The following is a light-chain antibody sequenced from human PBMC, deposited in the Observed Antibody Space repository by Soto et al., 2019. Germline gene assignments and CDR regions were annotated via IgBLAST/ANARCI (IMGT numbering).Light chain of an antibody. CDR3: QSYDSRLSGSRV. Sequence: QSVLTQPPSVSGAPGQRVTISCTGSSSNIGAGYDVHWYQQLPGTAPKLLIYCNSNRPSGVPDRFSGSKSGTSASLAITGLQAEDEADYYCQSYDSRLSGSRVFGGGTKLTVL. CDR1: SSNIGAGYD. V-gene: IGLV1-40*01. J-gene: IGLJ3*02. CDR2: CNS.